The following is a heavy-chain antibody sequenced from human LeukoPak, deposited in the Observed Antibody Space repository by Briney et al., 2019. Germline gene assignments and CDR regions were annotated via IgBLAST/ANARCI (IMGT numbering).Heavy chain of an antibody. CDR1: GYTFSRYG. CDR2: LNAGNENT. V-gene: IGHV1-3*01. D-gene: IGHD3-16*01. Sequence: GASVKVSCKASGYTFSRYGMHWVRPAPGQSLEWMGWLNAGNENTKYSQKFQGRVSITRDTSASTAYMELSSLTSEDTAVYYCARDLYGDYFDYWGQGTLVTVSS. CDR3: ARDLYGDYFDY. J-gene: IGHJ4*02.